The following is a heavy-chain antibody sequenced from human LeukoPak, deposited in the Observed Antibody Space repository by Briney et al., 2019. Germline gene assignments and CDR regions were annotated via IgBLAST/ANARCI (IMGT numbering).Heavy chain of an antibody. CDR2: IRGKAYGGTT. J-gene: IGHJ4*02. Sequence: PGGSLRLSCTVSGFTFGDYAMSWFRQAPGKGLEWVGFIRGKAYGGTTEYAASVKGRFTISRDDSKSIAYLQMNNLKTEDTAVYYCTRDFPRGYSYGYYFDYWGQGTLVTVSS. V-gene: IGHV3-49*03. CDR3: TRDFPRGYSYGYYFDY. CDR1: GFTFGDYA. D-gene: IGHD5-18*01.